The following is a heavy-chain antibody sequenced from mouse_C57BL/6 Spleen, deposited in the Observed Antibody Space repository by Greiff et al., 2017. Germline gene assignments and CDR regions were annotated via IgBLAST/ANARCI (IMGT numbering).Heavy chain of an antibody. CDR1: GFSLTSYA. Sequence: VQRVESGPGLVAPSQSLSITCTVSGFSLTSYAISWVRQPPGKGLEWLGVIWTGGGPNYNSALKSRLSISKDNSKSQVFLKMNSLQTDDTARYYCARSYASYYFDYWGQGTTLTVSS. CDR2: IWTGGGP. D-gene: IGHD6-5*01. J-gene: IGHJ2*01. V-gene: IGHV2-9-1*01. CDR3: ARSYASYYFDY.